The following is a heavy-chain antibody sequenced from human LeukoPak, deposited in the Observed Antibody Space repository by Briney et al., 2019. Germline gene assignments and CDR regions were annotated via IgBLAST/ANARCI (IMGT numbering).Heavy chain of an antibody. V-gene: IGHV1-2*06. J-gene: IGHJ4*02. Sequence: ASVKVSCKASGYTFTGYYMHWVRQAPGQGLEWMGRINPIIGGTNYAQKFQGSVAMTRDTSISTAYMELSRLRSDDTAVYYCARERYYYGSESYLTFDYWGQGTLVTVSS. D-gene: IGHD3-10*01. CDR2: INPIIGGT. CDR3: ARERYYYGSESYLTFDY. CDR1: GYTFTGYY.